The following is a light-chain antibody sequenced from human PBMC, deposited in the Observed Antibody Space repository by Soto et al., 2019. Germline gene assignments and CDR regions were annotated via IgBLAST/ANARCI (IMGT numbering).Light chain of an antibody. CDR1: QIVSSSY. J-gene: IGKJ1*01. CDR2: GAS. Sequence: EIVLTQSPGTLSFSPGERATLSCRASQIVSSSYLAWYQQKPGQAPRLLIYGASSRATGIPDRFSGSGSGTDFTLTISRLEPEDFAVYYCQQYGSSSWTFGLGTKVDIK. CDR3: QQYGSSSWT. V-gene: IGKV3-20*01.